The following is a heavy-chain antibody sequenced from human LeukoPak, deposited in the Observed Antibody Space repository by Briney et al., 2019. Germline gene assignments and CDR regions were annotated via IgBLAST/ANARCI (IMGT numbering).Heavy chain of an antibody. V-gene: IGHV4-34*01. CDR3: MRQHTYIFDN. CDR2: INHSGST. CDR1: GGSFSGYY. Sequence: SETLSLTCAVYGGSFSGYYWSWIRQPPGKGLEWIGEINHSGSTNYNPSLKSRVTISVDTSKNQFSLKLSSVTAADTAVYYCMRQHTYIFDNWGQGALVTVSS. J-gene: IGHJ4*02. D-gene: IGHD2-21*01.